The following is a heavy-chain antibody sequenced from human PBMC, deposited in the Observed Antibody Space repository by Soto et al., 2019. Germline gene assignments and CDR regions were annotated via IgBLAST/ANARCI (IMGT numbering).Heavy chain of an antibody. CDR1: GFTFSSYG. D-gene: IGHD3-3*01. V-gene: IGHV3-33*01. Sequence: GGSLRLSCAASGFTFSSYGMHWVRQAPGKGLEWVAVIWYDGSNKYYADSVKGRFTISRDNSKNTLYLQMNSLRAEDTAVYYCATEYYDFWSGYYVGYGMDVWGQGTTVTVSS. J-gene: IGHJ6*02. CDR2: IWYDGSNK. CDR3: ATEYYDFWSGYYVGYGMDV.